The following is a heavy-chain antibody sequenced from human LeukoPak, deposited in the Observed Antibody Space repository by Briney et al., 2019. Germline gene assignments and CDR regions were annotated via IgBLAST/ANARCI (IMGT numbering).Heavy chain of an antibody. CDR3: AKTEEGYFDWLLSSFDY. CDR1: GFTLSGYW. D-gene: IGHD3-9*01. J-gene: IGHJ4*02. V-gene: IGHV3-74*01. Sequence: GGSLRLSCAASGFTLSGYWMHWVRQAPGKGLVWVSRINSGGTTSYADSVKGRFTISSDNAKNTLYLQMNSLRAEDTAVYYCAKTEEGYFDWLLSSFDYWGQGTLVTVSS. CDR2: INSGGTT.